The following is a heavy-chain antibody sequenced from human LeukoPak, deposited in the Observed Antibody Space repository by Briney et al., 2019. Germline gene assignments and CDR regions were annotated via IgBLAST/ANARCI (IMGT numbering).Heavy chain of an antibody. CDR3: AGIPVFGVVLHQEPV. CDR1: GATFSDYA. J-gene: IGHJ6*04. CDR2: FIPILGTA. V-gene: IGHV1-69*10. Sequence: SVKVSCKASGATFSDYALNWVRQAPGQGLEWMGVFIPILGTANSTQKFQGRVTITADISTNTVYMELSSLRSEDATVYFCAGIPVFGVVLHQEPVWGKGTTVTVSS. D-gene: IGHD3-3*01.